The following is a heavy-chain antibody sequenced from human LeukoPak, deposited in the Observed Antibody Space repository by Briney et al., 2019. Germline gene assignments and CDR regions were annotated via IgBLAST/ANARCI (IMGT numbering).Heavy chain of an antibody. J-gene: IGHJ6*03. D-gene: IGHD5-18*01. V-gene: IGHV4-39*01. CDR1: GGSISSSSYY. Sequence: KPSETLSLTCTVAGGSISSSSYYWGWIRQPPGKGLELIGSIYYSGSTYYNPSLKSRVTISVDTSKNQFSLKLSSVTAADTAVYYCARQDTESYYYMDVCGKGPTVTVS. CDR2: IYYSGST. CDR3: ARQDTESYYYMDV.